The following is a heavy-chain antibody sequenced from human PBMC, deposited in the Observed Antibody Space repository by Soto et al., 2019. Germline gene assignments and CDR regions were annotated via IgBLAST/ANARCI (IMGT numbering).Heavy chain of an antibody. D-gene: IGHD5-18*01. V-gene: IGHV1-3*01. CDR2: INPCSGDA. Sequence: ASVKVSCKASGYTFTSTWMHWVRQAPGQGLEWMGIINPCSGDAKYSEKFQGRVTITRDTSASTAYMELSSLRSEDTAVYYCARDPGYSYGYNWGQGTLVTVSS. CDR1: GYTFTSTW. J-gene: IGHJ4*02. CDR3: ARDPGYSYGYN.